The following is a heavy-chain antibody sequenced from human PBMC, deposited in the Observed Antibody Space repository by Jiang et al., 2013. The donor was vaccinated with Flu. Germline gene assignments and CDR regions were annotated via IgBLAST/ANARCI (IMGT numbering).Heavy chain of an antibody. D-gene: IGHD7-27*01. CDR3: ARPGRYWGFDY. CDR1: GFTFNTYY. CDR2: INEDGRDK. Sequence: QLLESGGDLVQAGGSLRLSCAASGFTFNTYYMSWVRQAPGKGLEWVASINEDGRDKTSVDSVRGRFTISRDNAKNLLYLQMNSLRADDTAVYYCARPGRYWGFDYWGQGALV. V-gene: IGHV3-7*03. J-gene: IGHJ4*02.